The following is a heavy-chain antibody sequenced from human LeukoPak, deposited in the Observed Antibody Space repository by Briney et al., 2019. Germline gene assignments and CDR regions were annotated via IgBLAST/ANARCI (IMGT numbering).Heavy chain of an antibody. D-gene: IGHD6-13*01. CDR2: IFTSGST. CDR1: GGSISSYY. CDR3: ARAKQLEKYYFDY. J-gene: IGHJ4*02. V-gene: IGHV4-4*07. Sequence: SETLSLTCAVSGGSISSYYWSWIRQPAGQGLEWIGHIFTSGSTNYNPSFKSRVTVSVDTSKNQFSLKLSSVTAADTAVYYCARAKQLEKYYFDYWGRGTLVTVSS.